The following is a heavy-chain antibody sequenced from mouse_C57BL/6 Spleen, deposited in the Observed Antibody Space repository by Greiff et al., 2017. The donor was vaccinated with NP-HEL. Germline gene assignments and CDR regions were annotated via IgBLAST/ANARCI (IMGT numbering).Heavy chain of an antibody. CDR2: IDPSDSYT. V-gene: IGHV1-69*01. J-gene: IGHJ1*03. CDR3: ARGEYFDV. CDR1: GYTFTSYW. Sequence: QVQLKQPGAELVMPGASVKLSCKASGYTFTSYWMHWVKQRPGQGLEWIGEIDPSDSYTNYNQKFKGKSTLTVDKSSSTAYMQLSSLTSEDSAVYYCARGEYFDVWGTGTTVTVSS.